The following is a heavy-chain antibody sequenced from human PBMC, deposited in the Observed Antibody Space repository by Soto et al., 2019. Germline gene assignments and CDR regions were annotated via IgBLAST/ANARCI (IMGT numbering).Heavy chain of an antibody. CDR3: ARDHPPEDSSGWYWAAFDI. V-gene: IGHV1-3*01. CDR2: INAGNGNT. D-gene: IGHD6-19*01. Sequence: ASVKVSCKASGYTFTSYAMNWVRQAPGQRLEWMGWINAGNGNTKYSQKFQGRVTITRDTSASTAYMELSSLRSEDTAVYYCARDHPPEDSSGWYWAAFDIWGQ. CDR1: GYTFTSYA. J-gene: IGHJ3*02.